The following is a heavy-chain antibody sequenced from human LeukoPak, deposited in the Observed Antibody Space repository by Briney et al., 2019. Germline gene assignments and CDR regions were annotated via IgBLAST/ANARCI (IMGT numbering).Heavy chain of an antibody. J-gene: IGHJ6*03. CDR2: IIPIFGKA. D-gene: IGHD2-8*01. CDR1: GGTFSSYA. Sequence: ASVKVSCKASGGTFSSYAISWVRQAPGQGLEWMGGIIPIFGKANYAQKFQGRVTITTDESTSTAYMELSSLRSEDTAVDYCARSERDCTNGVCPSTEYYYYYYYMDVWGKGTTVTVSS. CDR3: ARSERDCTNGVCPSTEYYYYYYYMDV. V-gene: IGHV1-69*05.